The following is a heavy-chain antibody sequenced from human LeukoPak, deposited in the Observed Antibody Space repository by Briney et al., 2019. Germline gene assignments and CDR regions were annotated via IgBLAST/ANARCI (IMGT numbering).Heavy chain of an antibody. Sequence: GASVKVSCKASGYTFTNYGITWVRQAPGQGLEWMGWISAYNGNTNYAQKLQGRVTMTTDTSTSTAYMELRSLRSDDTAVYYCARDRGEYSSSWPVDYWGQGTLVTVSS. D-gene: IGHD6-13*01. V-gene: IGHV1-18*01. J-gene: IGHJ4*02. CDR1: GYTFTNYG. CDR3: ARDRGEYSSSWPVDY. CDR2: ISAYNGNT.